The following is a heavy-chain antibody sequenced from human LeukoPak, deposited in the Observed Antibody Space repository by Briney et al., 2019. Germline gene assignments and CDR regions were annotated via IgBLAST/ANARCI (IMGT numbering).Heavy chain of an antibody. CDR1: GHTFNNYW. D-gene: IGHD1-26*01. V-gene: IGHV5-51*01. CDR3: ARRRDLYSGSYYPFDY. Sequence: GESLKISCKGSGHTFNNYWIAWVRQMPGKGLEWMGIIYPGDSETRYSPSFQGQVTISADKSISTAYLQWSSLKASDTAMYYCARRRDLYSGSYYPFDYWGQGTLVTVSS. CDR2: IYPGDSET. J-gene: IGHJ4*02.